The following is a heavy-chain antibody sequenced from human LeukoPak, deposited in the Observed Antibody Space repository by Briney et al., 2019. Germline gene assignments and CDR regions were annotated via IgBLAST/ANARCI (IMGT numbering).Heavy chain of an antibody. CDR1: GFTFSTYG. V-gene: IGHV3-23*01. CDR3: AKYYDILTP. D-gene: IGHD3-9*01. Sequence: GGTLRLSCAASGFTFSTYGMSWVRQAPGKGLEWVSDISGSGDSTYYADSVKGRFTISRDNSKNTLYLQMNSLRAEDTAVYYCAKYYDILTPWGQGTLVTVSS. J-gene: IGHJ4*02. CDR2: ISGSGDST.